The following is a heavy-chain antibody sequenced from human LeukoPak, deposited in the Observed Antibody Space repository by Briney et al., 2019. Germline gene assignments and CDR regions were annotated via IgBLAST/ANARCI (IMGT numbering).Heavy chain of an antibody. J-gene: IGHJ4*02. D-gene: IGHD1-14*01. CDR2: INGSGDRT. CDR1: GFTFSSYA. CDR3: AKPARTDYADY. Sequence: GGSLRLSCAASGFTFSSYAMSWVRQAPGKGLEWVSSINGSGDRTYYADSVKGRFTISRDNSKNTLFLQMNSLGAVVTAVYYCAKPARTDYADYWGQGTLVTVSS. V-gene: IGHV3-23*01.